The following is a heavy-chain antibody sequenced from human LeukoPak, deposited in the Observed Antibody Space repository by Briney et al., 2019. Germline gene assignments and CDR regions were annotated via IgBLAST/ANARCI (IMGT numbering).Heavy chain of an antibody. Sequence: SETLSLTCTVSGASISRYYWSWIRQPPGKGLEWIGYLYYSGSTNYNHSLKSRVTISVDTSKNQFSLKLSSVTAADTAVYYCARGPGATRASVAFDIWGQGTMVTVSS. J-gene: IGHJ3*02. D-gene: IGHD1-26*01. V-gene: IGHV4-59*12. CDR3: ARGPGATRASVAFDI. CDR2: LYYSGST. CDR1: GASISRYY.